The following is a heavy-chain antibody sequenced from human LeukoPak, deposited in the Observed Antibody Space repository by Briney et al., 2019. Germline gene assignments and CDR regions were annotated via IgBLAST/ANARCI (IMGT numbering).Heavy chain of an antibody. CDR2: INHSGST. Sequence: SETLSLTCTVSGSSINSYYWSWIRQPAGKGLEWIGEINHSGSTNYNPSLKSRVTISVDTSKNQFSLKLSSVTAADTAVYYCARGRGYSYGYYYYYYMDVWGKGTTVTVSS. CDR1: GSSINSYY. V-gene: IGHV4-34*01. J-gene: IGHJ6*03. CDR3: ARGRGYSYGYYYYYYMDV. D-gene: IGHD5-18*01.